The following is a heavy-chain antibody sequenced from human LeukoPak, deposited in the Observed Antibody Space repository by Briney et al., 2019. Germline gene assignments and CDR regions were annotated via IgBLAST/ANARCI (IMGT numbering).Heavy chain of an antibody. CDR2: ITGSASNT. CDR1: GFTFSSYE. V-gene: IGHV3-48*03. D-gene: IGHD3-16*01. Sequence: GGSLRLSCAASGFTFSSYEMNWVRQAPGKGLEWVSTITGSASNTYYADSVKGRFTISRDNAKNSLYLQMNSLRAEDTAVYYCARVPFGSSSDYYMDVWGKGTTVTVSS. CDR3: ARVPFGSSSDYYMDV. J-gene: IGHJ6*03.